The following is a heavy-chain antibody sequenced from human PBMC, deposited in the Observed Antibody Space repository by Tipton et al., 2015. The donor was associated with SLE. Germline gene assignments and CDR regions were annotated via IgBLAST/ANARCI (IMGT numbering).Heavy chain of an antibody. V-gene: IGHV4-34*01. CDR3: PYSSNDLGDH. D-gene: IGHD2-2*01. J-gene: IGHJ5*02. CDR2: ITHTGSI. Sequence: TLSLTCAVYGGSSSDFSWSWIRRFPGKGLEWIGEITHTGSINYNPSLKSRVTMSVAPSRKQFSLKMRSVTAADTAVYYCPYSSNDLGDHWGQGALVTVSS. CDR1: GGSSSDFS.